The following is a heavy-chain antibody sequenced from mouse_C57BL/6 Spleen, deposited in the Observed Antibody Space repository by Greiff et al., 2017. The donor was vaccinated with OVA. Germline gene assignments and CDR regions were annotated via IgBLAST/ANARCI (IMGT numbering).Heavy chain of an antibody. CDR2: ISYDGSN. V-gene: IGHV3-6*01. CDR3: ARDPPRGPGFAY. J-gene: IGHJ3*01. CDR1: GYSITSGYY. Sequence: VQLQQSGPGLVKPSQSLSLTCSVTGYSITSGYYWNWIRQFPGNKLEWMGYISYDGSNNYNPSLKNRISITRDTSKNQFFLKLNSVTTEDTATYYCARDPPRGPGFAYWGQGTLVTVSA.